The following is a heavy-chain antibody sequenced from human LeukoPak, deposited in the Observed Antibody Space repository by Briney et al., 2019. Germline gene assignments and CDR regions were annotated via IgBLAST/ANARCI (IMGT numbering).Heavy chain of an antibody. J-gene: IGHJ4*02. CDR2: ISGSGGST. CDR3: AKDYGRITIFGVVTSFDY. D-gene: IGHD3-3*01. V-gene: IGHV3-23*01. CDR1: GFTFSSYA. Sequence: XGSLRLSCAASGFTFSSYAMSWVRQAPGKGLEWVSAISGSGGSTYYADSVKGRSTISRDNSKNTLYLQMNSLRAEDTAVYYCAKDYGRITIFGVVTSFDYWGQGTLVTVSS.